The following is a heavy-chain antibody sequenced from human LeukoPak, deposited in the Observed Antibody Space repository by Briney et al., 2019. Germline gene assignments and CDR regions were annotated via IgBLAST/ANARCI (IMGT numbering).Heavy chain of an antibody. CDR3: VKAQGYCGSGTCYFDY. J-gene: IGHJ4*02. D-gene: IGHD2-15*01. V-gene: IGHV3-64D*08. CDR2: INNNGGTT. Sequence: GGSLRLSCSASGFTFSSYVMYWVRQAPGKALEYVSAINNNGGTTSYADSVKGRFTISRDNSKNTLSLQMSSLRVEDTAVYYCVKAQGYCGSGTCYFDYWGRGTLVTASS. CDR1: GFTFSSYV.